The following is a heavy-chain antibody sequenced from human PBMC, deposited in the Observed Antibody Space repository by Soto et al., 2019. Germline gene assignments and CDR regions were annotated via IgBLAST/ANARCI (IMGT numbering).Heavy chain of an antibody. CDR2: IWYDGSNK. V-gene: IGHV3-33*01. D-gene: IGHD3-10*01. CDR1: GFTFSSYG. CDR3: ARSFQFVRGVDY. Sequence: QVQLVESGGGVVQPGRSLRLSCAASGFTFSSYGMHWVRQALGKGLEWVAVIWYDGSNKYYADSVKGRFTISRDNSKNTLYLQMNSLRAEDTAVYYCARSFQFVRGVDYWGQGTLVTVSS. J-gene: IGHJ4*02.